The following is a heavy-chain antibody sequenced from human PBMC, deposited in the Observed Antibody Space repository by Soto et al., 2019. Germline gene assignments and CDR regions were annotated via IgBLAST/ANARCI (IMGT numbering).Heavy chain of an antibody. V-gene: IGHV4-39*01. Sequence: QLQLQEPGPGLLKPSETLSLTCTVSGGSIRGSTNYWAWIRQSPGKGLEWIASIQYTGSSYYNSSLKSRLNISVDTSKNDFSLQLTSVTAVDTALYYCVIHRGLFGTGFDYWGQGTLVTVSS. CDR3: VIHRGLFGTGFDY. J-gene: IGHJ4*02. CDR1: GGSIRGSTNY. CDR2: IQYTGSS. D-gene: IGHD3-3*01.